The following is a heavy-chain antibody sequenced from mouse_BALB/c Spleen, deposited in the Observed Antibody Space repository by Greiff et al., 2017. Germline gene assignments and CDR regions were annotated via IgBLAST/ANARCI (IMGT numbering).Heavy chain of an antibody. CDR3: ARSGLLRLPLCWYFDV. CDR2: IYPGDGDT. V-gene: IGHV1-87*01. J-gene: IGHJ1*01. CDR1: GYTFTSYW. D-gene: IGHD1-2*01. Sequence: QVQLQQSGAELARPGASVKLSCKASGYTFTSYWMQWVKQRPGQGLEWIGAIYPGDGDTRYTQKFKGKATLTADKSSSTAYMQLSSLASEDSAVYYCARSGLLRLPLCWYFDVWGAGTTVTVSS.